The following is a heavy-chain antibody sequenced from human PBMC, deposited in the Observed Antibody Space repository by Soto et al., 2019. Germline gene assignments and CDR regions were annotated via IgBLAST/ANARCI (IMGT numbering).Heavy chain of an antibody. CDR1: GFTFSNAW. CDR3: TTEDIVVVVAANFDY. D-gene: IGHD2-15*01. V-gene: IGHV3-15*01. CDR2: IKSKTDGGTT. Sequence: SLRLSCAASGFTFSNAWMSWVRQAPGKGLEWVGRIKSKTDGGTTDYAAPVKGRFTISRDDSKNTLYLQMNSLKTEDTAVYYCTTEDIVVVVAANFDYWGQGTLVTVSS. J-gene: IGHJ4*02.